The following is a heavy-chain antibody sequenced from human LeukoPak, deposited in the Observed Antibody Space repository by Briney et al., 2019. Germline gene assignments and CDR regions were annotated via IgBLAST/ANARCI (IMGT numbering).Heavy chain of an antibody. CDR1: GYTFTSYG. V-gene: IGHV1-18*01. CDR3: ARDGGDLGPGTIRGARFYYYYMDV. D-gene: IGHD3-16*01. Sequence: ASVKVSCKASGYTFTSYGISWVRQAPGQGLEWMGWISAYNGNTNYAQKLQGRVTMTTDTSTSTAYMELRSLRSDDTAVYYCARDGGDLGPGTIRGARFYYYYMDVWGKGTTVIVSS. CDR2: ISAYNGNT. J-gene: IGHJ6*03.